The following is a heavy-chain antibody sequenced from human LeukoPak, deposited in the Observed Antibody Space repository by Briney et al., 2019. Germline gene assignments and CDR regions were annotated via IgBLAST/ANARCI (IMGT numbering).Heavy chain of an antibody. CDR1: GFTFSSYG. CDR3: ARAPFYHILTGYFFDY. D-gene: IGHD3-9*01. Sequence: GGSLRLSCAASGFTFSSYGMHWVRQAPGKGLEWVAFIRYDGSNKYYADSVKGRFTISRDNSKNTLYLQMNSLRAEDTAVYYCARAPFYHILTGYFFDYWGQGTLVTVSS. CDR2: IRYDGSNK. J-gene: IGHJ4*02. V-gene: IGHV3-30*02.